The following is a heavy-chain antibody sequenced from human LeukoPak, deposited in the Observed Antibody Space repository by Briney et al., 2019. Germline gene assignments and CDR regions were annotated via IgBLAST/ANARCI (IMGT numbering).Heavy chain of an antibody. CDR1: GFTFSSYG. J-gene: IGHJ3*02. CDR2: IWYYGSNK. CDR3: ARVGETIFGAFDI. V-gene: IGHV3-33*01. Sequence: PGRSLRLSCAASGFTFSSYGMHWVRQAPGKGLEWVAVIWYYGSNKYYADSVKGRFTISRDNSKNTLYLQMNSLRAEDTAVYYCARVGETIFGAFDIWGQGTMVTVSS. D-gene: IGHD3-3*01.